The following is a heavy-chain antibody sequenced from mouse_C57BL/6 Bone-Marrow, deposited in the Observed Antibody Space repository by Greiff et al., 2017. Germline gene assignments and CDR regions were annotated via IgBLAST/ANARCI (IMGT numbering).Heavy chain of an antibody. D-gene: IGHD2-4*01. J-gene: IGHJ3*01. Sequence: EVKVEESGGGLVQPGGSLKLSCAASGFTFSDYGMAWVRQAPRKGPEWVAFISNLAYSTYYADTVTGRFTISRENAKNTLYLEMSSLRSEDTAMYYCARRDDSAWFAYWGQGTLVTVSA. V-gene: IGHV5-15*04. CDR3: ARRDDSAWFAY. CDR1: GFTFSDYG. CDR2: ISNLAYST.